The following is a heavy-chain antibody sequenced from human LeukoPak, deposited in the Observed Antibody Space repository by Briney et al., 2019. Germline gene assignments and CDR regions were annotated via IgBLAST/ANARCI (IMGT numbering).Heavy chain of an antibody. J-gene: IGHJ4*02. D-gene: IGHD4-17*01. V-gene: IGHV1-18*01. CDR1: GYSFSIYG. CDR3: ARCGAAVTTHFSH. CDR2: ISASDGTT. Sequence: GASVKVSCKASGYSFSIYGITWARQDPGQGLEYLGWISASDGTTNYAQKVQDRVTMTTDTSTSTAYLELRSLRSEDTAVYYCARCGAAVTTHFSHWGQGTLVTVSS.